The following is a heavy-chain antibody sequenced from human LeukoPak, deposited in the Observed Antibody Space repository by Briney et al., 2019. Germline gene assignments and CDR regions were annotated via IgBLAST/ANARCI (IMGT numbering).Heavy chain of an antibody. CDR1: GGSFSGYY. J-gene: IGHJ4*02. D-gene: IGHD3-22*01. CDR2: INHSGST. CDR3: ASHNYYDSSS. V-gene: IGHV4-34*01. Sequence: SETLSLTCAVYGGSFSGYYWSWIRQPPGKGLEWIGEINHSGSTNYNPSLKSRVTISVDTSKNQFSLKLSSVTAADTAVYYCASHNYYDSSSWGQGTLVTVSS.